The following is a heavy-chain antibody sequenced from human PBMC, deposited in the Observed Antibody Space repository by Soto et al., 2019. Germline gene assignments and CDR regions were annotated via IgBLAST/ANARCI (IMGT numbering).Heavy chain of an antibody. CDR3: AKTHGPGIAVAATDWYFDL. V-gene: IGHV3-30*18. D-gene: IGHD6-19*01. CDR2: ISYDGSNK. J-gene: IGHJ2*01. CDR1: GFTFSSYG. Sequence: ESGGGVVQPGRSLRLSCAASGFTFSSYGIHWVRQAPGKGLEWVAFISYDGSNKDYADSVKGRFTISRDNSRNTLYLQMNSLRAEDTAVYFCAKTHGPGIAVAATDWYFDLWGRGTLVTVSS.